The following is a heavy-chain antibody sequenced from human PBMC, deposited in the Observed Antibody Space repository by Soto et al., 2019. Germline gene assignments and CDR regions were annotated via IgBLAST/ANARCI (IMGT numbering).Heavy chain of an antibody. CDR3: ARDRGVPAAYNWFDP. CDR1: GGSFHGYY. J-gene: IGHJ5*02. D-gene: IGHD2-2*01. CDR2: INHSGSA. V-gene: IGHV4-34*01. Sequence: PSETLSLTCAVYGGSFHGYYWSWIRQPPGKGLEWIGEINHSGSANYNPTFKSRVSISVDTSQKQMSLQLRSVTAADTAVYYCARDRGVPAAYNWFDPWGQGTLVTVSS.